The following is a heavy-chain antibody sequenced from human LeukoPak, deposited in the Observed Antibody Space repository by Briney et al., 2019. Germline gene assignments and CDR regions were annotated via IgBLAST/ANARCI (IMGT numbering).Heavy chain of an antibody. Sequence: PGGSLRLSCAASGFVFSSYGMHWLRQAPGKGLEWVAFIRYDGSNEYYADSVKGRFTISRDNSKSTLYLQTNSLRVEDTALYYCVKQVFGVTGYFDSWGQGTLVTVST. CDR1: GFVFSSYG. CDR3: VKQVFGVTGYFDS. V-gene: IGHV3-30*02. D-gene: IGHD2-15*01. CDR2: IRYDGSNE. J-gene: IGHJ4*02.